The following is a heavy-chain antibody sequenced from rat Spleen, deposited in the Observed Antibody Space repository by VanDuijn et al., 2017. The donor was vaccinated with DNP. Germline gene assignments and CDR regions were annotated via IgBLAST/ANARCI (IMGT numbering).Heavy chain of an antibody. D-gene: IGHD1-3*01. J-gene: IGHJ2*01. V-gene: IGHV3-1*01. Sequence: EVQLQESGPGLVKPSQSLSLTCSVTGYSITSNYWGWIRKFPGNKMEWIGHISYSGSTSYNPSLKSRISITRDTSKNQFFLQLKSVTTEDTATYYCARYKAVAPLFDYWGQGVMVTVSS. CDR1: GYSITSNY. CDR3: ARYKAVAPLFDY. CDR2: ISYSGST.